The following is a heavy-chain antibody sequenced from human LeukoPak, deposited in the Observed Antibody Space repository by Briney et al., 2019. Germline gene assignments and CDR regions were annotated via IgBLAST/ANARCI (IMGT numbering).Heavy chain of an antibody. Sequence: GGSLRLSCSASRFTFNTYAMHWVRQAPGKGLEYVSAISSNGGITDYADSVRGRFTISRDNSKNTLYLQLSALRAEDTALYYCVGYASGSYKVDYWGQGTLVIVSS. CDR1: RFTFNTYA. V-gene: IGHV3-64D*06. D-gene: IGHD3-10*01. CDR3: VGYASGSYKVDY. J-gene: IGHJ4*02. CDR2: ISSNGGIT.